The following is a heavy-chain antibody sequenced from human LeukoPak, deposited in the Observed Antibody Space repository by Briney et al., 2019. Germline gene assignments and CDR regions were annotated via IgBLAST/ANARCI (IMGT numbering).Heavy chain of an antibody. D-gene: IGHD6-6*01. V-gene: IGHV4-61*02. CDR2: IYTSGST. CDR1: GGSISSGSYY. CDR3: ARVYSSSCFDY. Sequence: SETLSLTCTVSGGSISSGSYYWSWIRQPAGKGLEWIGRIYTSGSTNYNPSLKSRVTISVDTSKNQFSLKLSSVTAADTAVYYCARVYSSSCFDYWGQGTLVTVSS. J-gene: IGHJ4*02.